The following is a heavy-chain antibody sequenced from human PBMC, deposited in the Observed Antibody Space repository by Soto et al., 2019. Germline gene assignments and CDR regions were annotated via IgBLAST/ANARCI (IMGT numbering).Heavy chain of an antibody. CDR3: ARSREFDY. Sequence: QVQLRESGSGLVKPLETLSPPWGASGGSPGAATYSWNGTRQPPGKGLEWIGYIFPSGTTYYNPSLKSRVTISIDVSKNQFSLSLRSLTAADTAVYYCARSREFDYWSQGTLVTVSS. CDR2: IFPSGTT. V-gene: IGHV4-30-2*01. CDR1: GGSPGAATYS. J-gene: IGHJ4*02.